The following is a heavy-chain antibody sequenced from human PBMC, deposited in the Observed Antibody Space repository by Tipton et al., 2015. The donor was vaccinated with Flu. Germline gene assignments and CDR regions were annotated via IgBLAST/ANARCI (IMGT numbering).Heavy chain of an antibody. D-gene: IGHD3-10*01. CDR3: ARDRGSYMDV. CDR1: GGSFSSYY. Sequence: TLSLTCAVYGGSFSSYYWSWIRQPARKGLEWIGRIYTSGSTNYNPSLKSRVTMSVDTSKNQFSLKLSSVTAADTAVYYCARDRGSYMDVWGKGTTVTVSS. V-gene: IGHV4-4*07. J-gene: IGHJ6*03. CDR2: IYTSGST.